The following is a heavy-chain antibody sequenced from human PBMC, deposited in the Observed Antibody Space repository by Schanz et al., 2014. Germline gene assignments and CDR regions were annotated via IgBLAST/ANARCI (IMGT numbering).Heavy chain of an antibody. J-gene: IGHJ4*02. CDR1: GITFSSHS. V-gene: IGHV3-48*04. D-gene: IGHD6-13*01. CDR2: ITYNGGTI. Sequence: EVQLVESGGGVVQPGRSLRLSCAASGITFSSHSFNWVRQAPGKGLEWISYITYNGGTIYYADSVEGRFTISRDNAKMSLFLQMNSLRVEDTAVYFCVSQTGSPNYWGQGTLVTVSS. CDR3: VSQTGSPNY.